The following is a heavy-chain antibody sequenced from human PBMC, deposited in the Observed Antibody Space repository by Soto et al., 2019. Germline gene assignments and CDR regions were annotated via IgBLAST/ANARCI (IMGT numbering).Heavy chain of an antibody. V-gene: IGHV4-30-4*01. J-gene: IGHJ6*02. Sequence: SETLSLTCTVSGGSISSGDYYWSWIRQPPGKGLGWIGYIYYSGSTYYNPSLKSRVTISVDTSKNQFSLKLSSVTAADTAVYYCARDVPLYGMDVWGQGTTVTVSS. CDR3: ARDVPLYGMDV. CDR1: GGSISSGDYY. CDR2: IYYSGST. D-gene: IGHD6-6*01.